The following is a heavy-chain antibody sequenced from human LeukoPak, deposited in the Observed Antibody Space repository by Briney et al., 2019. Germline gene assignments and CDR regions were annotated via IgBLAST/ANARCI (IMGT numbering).Heavy chain of an antibody. CDR1: GFTFSSYG. D-gene: IGHD6-19*01. J-gene: IGHJ4*02. CDR2: ISYDGSNK. CDR3: AKTRFRSGWATIPDDY. Sequence: GGSLRLSCAAPGFTFSSYGMHWVRQAPGKGLEWVAVISYDGSNKYYADSVKGRFTISRDNSKNTLYLQMNSLRAEDTAVYYCAKTRFRSGWATIPDDYWGQGTLVTVSS. V-gene: IGHV3-30*18.